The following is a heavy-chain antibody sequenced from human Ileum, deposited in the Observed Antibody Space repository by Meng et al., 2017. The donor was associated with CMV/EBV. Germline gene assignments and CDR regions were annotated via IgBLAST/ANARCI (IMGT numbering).Heavy chain of an antibody. V-gene: IGHV3-66*01. J-gene: IGHJ3*01. CDR2: IYSGHST. CDR3: VRDRYL. D-gene: IGHD1-14*01. Sequence: ELQLVASGGGLVQTGGSLRLSCATSGFSVSAYYMTWVRQAPGKGLDWVSAIYSGHSTYYADSVRGRFTISRDDFKNTVYLQMNSLRVEDTAVYYCVRDRYLGGQGTMVTVSS. CDR1: GFSVSAYY.